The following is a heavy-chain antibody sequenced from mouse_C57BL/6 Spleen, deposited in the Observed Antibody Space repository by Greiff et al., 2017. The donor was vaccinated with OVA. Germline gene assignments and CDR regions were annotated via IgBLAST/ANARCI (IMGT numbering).Heavy chain of an antibody. CDR2: INPNNGGT. CDR3: ARYYYGSSYEGY. CDR1: GYTFTDYY. V-gene: IGHV1-26*01. J-gene: IGHJ2*01. D-gene: IGHD1-1*01. Sequence: EVQLQQSGPELVKPGASVKISCKASGYTFTDYYMNWVKQSHGKSLEWIGDINPNNGGTSYNQKFKGKATLTVDKSSSTAYMELRSLTSEDSAVYYCARYYYGSSYEGYWGQGTTLTVSS.